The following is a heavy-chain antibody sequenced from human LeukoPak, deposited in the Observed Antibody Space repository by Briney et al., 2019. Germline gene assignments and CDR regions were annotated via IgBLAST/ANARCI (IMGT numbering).Heavy chain of an antibody. V-gene: IGHV3-7*01. CDR3: ARDSAGNDY. CDR1: GFTFSTYW. D-gene: IGHD6-13*01. CDR2: IKQDGSEK. J-gene: IGHJ4*02. Sequence: GGSQRLSCAASGFTFSTYWMSWVRQAPGKGLEWVANIKQDGSEKYYVDSVKGRFTISRDNAKNSLYLQMNSLRAEDTAMYYCARDSAGNDYWGQGTLVTVSS.